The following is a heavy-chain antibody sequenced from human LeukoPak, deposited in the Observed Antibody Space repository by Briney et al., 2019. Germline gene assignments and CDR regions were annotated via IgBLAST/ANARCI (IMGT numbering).Heavy chain of an antibody. CDR1: GGSISSYY. CDR3: ARDHPLNYYDSSGYYGGYYYYMDV. V-gene: IGHV4-4*07. Sequence: SETLSLTCTVSGGSISSYYWSWIRQPAGKGLEWIGRIYTSGSTNYNPSLKSRVTMSVDTSKNQFSLKLSSVTAADTAVYYCARDHPLNYYDSSGYYGGYYYYMDVWGKGTTVTVSS. D-gene: IGHD3-22*01. J-gene: IGHJ6*03. CDR2: IYTSGST.